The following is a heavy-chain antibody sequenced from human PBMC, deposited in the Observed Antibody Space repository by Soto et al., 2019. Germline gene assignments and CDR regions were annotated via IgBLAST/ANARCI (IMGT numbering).Heavy chain of an antibody. CDR3: ASYRGALYLEP. D-gene: IGHD3-3*01. V-gene: IGHV4-59*01. CDR1: GRSMSSND. Sequence: TSGTLCLACSVSGRSMSSNDWIWIRQSPDKGLDLIGYVLYGGTAYNPSLGVRVSMSVDTSKGQFSLKLTSVTVADTAVYYCASYRGALYLEPWGPGILVTVSS. CDR2: VLYGGTA. J-gene: IGHJ4*02.